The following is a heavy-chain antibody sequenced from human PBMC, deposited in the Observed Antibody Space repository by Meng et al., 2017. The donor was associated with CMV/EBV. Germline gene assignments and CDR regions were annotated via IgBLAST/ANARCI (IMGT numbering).Heavy chain of an antibody. J-gene: IGHJ4*02. V-gene: IGHV4-4*02. Sequence: SETLSLTCAVSGDSISSSNWWSWVRQPPEKGLEFVGEISRSGNANYNPSLKSRVTISVDKSKNQFSLRLSSVTAADTAVYYCARVYCSTTSCQYFDYWGQGTLVTVSS. CDR2: ISRSGNA. D-gene: IGHD2-2*01. CDR3: ARVYCSTTSCQYFDY. CDR1: GDSISSSNW.